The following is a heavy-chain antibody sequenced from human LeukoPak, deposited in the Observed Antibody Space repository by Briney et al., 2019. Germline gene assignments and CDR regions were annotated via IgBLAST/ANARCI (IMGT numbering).Heavy chain of an antibody. Sequence: ASVKVSCKASGYTFTDYTINWVRQAPGQGLEWMGWINTNTGNPTYAQGFTGRFVFSLDTSVSTAYLQISSLKAEDTAAYFCARGGPHDYWGQGTLVTVSS. V-gene: IGHV7-4-1*02. CDR2: INTNTGNP. CDR1: GYTFTDYT. CDR3: ARGGPHDY. J-gene: IGHJ4*02. D-gene: IGHD3-16*01.